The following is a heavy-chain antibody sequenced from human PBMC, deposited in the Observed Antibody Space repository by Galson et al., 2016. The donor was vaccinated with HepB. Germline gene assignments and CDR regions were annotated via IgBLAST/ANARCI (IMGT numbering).Heavy chain of an antibody. D-gene: IGHD6-6*01. Sequence: PALVKPTQTLTLTCSLPGVSLTTTNKVAVSWIRQPPGKALEWLALIYWDDDTRYSPSLKSRLAITRDASKSQVSLTMTNMDPEDTATYFCAHYDHRSSSGHNYWGQGALVIVS. CDR1: GVSLTTTNKVA. CDR3: AHYDHRSSSGHNY. CDR2: IYWDDDT. V-gene: IGHV2-5*02. J-gene: IGHJ4*02.